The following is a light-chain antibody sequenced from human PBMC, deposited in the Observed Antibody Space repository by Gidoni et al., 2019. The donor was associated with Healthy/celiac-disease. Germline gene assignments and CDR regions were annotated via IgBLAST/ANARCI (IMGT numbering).Light chain of an antibody. CDR1: SGSIARNY. J-gene: IGLJ3*02. Sequence: FMLTQPHSVSESPGKTVTISCTRSSGSIARNYVQWYQQRPGSAPNTVIYEDNQRPSGVPDRFSGSIDSSSNSASLTISGLKTEDEADYYCQSYDSSNRWVFGGGTKLTVL. CDR3: QSYDSSNRWV. V-gene: IGLV6-57*04. CDR2: EDN.